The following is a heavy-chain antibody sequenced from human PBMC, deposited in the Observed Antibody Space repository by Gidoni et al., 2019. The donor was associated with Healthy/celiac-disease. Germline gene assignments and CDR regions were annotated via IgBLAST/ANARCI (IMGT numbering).Heavy chain of an antibody. V-gene: IGHV3-23*01. J-gene: IGHJ6*03. CDR1: GFTFSSYA. Sequence: EVQLLEYGGGLVQPGGSLRISCAASGFTFSSYAMSWVRQAPGKGLELVSAISGSGGSTYYADSVKGRFTISRDNSKNTLYLQMNSLRAEDTAVYYCARQSSSFYMDVWGKGTTVTVSS. CDR3: ARQSSSFYMDV. CDR2: ISGSGGST. D-gene: IGHD6-6*01.